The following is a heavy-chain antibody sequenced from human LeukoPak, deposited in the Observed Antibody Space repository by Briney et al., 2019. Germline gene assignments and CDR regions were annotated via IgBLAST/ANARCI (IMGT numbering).Heavy chain of an antibody. CDR2: IWYDGSNK. D-gene: IGHD2-8*02. CDR1: GFTFSSYG. V-gene: IGHV3-33*01. J-gene: IGHJ4*02. Sequence: GGSLRLSCAASGFTFSSYGMHWVRQAPGKGPEWVAVIWYDGSNKYYADSVKGRFTISRDNSKNTLYLQMNSLRAEDTAVYYCARDAGGAGNNWGQGTLVTVSS. CDR3: ARDAGGAGNN.